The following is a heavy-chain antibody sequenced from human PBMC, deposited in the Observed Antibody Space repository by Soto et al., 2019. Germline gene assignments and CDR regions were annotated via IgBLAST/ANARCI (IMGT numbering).Heavy chain of an antibody. J-gene: IGHJ5*02. V-gene: IGHV1-18*04. Sequence: QVQLVQSGAEVKKPGASVKVSCKASGYTFTSYGISWVRQAPGQGLEWMGWISAYNGNTNYAQKLQGRVTMTTDTSTSTAYMELRRLISDDTAVYYCATANCGGDCYSDNWFDPWGQGTLVTVSS. CDR1: GYTFTSYG. D-gene: IGHD2-21*02. CDR3: ATANCGGDCYSDNWFDP. CDR2: ISAYNGNT.